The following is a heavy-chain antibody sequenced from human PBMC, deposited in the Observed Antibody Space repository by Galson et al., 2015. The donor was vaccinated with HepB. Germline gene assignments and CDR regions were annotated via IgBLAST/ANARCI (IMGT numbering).Heavy chain of an antibody. CDR1: GFTFGSYA. J-gene: IGHJ3*02. CDR3: AKDTGSGWSGGEAFDI. Sequence: SLRLSCAASGFTFGSYAMHWVRQAPGKGLEWVSVISCDGGRKYYADSVKGRFTISRDNAKNTLYLQMNSLRAEDTAVYYCAKDTGSGWSGGEAFDIWGQGTMVTVSS. CDR2: ISCDGGRK. D-gene: IGHD6-19*01. V-gene: IGHV3-30*04.